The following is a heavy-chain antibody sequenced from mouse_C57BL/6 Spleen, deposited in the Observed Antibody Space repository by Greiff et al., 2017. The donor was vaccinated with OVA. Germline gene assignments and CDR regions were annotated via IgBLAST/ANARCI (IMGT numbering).Heavy chain of an antibody. CDR2: INPSTGGT. D-gene: IGHD1-1*01. CDR1: GYSFTGYY. CDR3: ARGGYYGSSYNAMDY. Sequence: VQLQQSGPELVKPGASVKISCKASGYSFTGYYMNWVKQSPEKSLEWIGEINPSTGGTTYNQKFKAKATLTVDKSSSTAYMQLKSLTSEDSAVYDCARGGYYGSSYNAMDYWGQGTSVTVSS. V-gene: IGHV1-42*01. J-gene: IGHJ4*01.